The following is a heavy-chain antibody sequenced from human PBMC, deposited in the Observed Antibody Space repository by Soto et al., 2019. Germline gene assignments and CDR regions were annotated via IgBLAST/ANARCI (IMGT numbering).Heavy chain of an antibody. Sequence: SETLSLTCTVSGGSISSGGYYWSWIRQHPGKGLEWIGYIYYSGSTYYNPSLKSRVTISVDTSKNQFSLKLSSVTAADTAVYYCARDLITIFGEPANWFDPWGQGTLVTVSS. V-gene: IGHV4-31*03. D-gene: IGHD3-3*01. CDR2: IYYSGST. CDR1: GGSISSGGYY. CDR3: ARDLITIFGEPANWFDP. J-gene: IGHJ5*02.